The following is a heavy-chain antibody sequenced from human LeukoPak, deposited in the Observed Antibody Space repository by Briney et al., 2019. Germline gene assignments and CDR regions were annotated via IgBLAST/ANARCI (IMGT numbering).Heavy chain of an antibody. CDR2: IYYSGST. CDR1: GVSISSYY. D-gene: IGHD4-23*01. V-gene: IGHV4-59*01. CDR3: ARVSGGNLDY. Sequence: SETLSLTCTVSGVSISSYYWSWIRQPPGKGLEWIGYIYYSGSTNYNPSLKSRVTISVDTSKNQFSLKLSSVTAADTAVYYCARVSGGNLDYWGQGTLVTVSS. J-gene: IGHJ4*02.